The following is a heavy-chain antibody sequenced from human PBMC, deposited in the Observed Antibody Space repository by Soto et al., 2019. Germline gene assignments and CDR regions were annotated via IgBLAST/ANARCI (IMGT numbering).Heavy chain of an antibody. CDR3: ARGLSSGSYPPRY. Sequence: ASVKVSCKASGYSFTNFHIHWVRQAPGQGLEWMGMIDPSGGITRDAQRLQGRITMTRDASTSTVYMELSSVTAEDTAVYYCARGLSSGSYPPRYWGQGTLVTVSS. J-gene: IGHJ4*02. CDR1: GYSFTNFH. V-gene: IGHV1-46*01. D-gene: IGHD1-26*01. CDR2: IDPSGGIT.